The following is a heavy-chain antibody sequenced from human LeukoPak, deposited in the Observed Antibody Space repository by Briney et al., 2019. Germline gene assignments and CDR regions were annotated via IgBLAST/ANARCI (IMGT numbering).Heavy chain of an antibody. V-gene: IGHV3-15*01. CDR2: IKSKTDGGTT. J-gene: IGHJ4*02. Sequence: PGGSLRLSCAASGFTFSNAGMSWVRQAPGKGLEWVGRIKSKTDGGTTDYAAPVKGRFTISRDDSKNTLYLQMNSLKTEDTAVYYCTTGYCSSTSCYRWGQGTLVTVSS. D-gene: IGHD2-2*01. CDR3: TTGYCSSTSCYR. CDR1: GFTFSNAG.